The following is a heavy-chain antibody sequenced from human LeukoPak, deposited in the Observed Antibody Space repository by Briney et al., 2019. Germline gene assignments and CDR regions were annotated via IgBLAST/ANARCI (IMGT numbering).Heavy chain of an antibody. Sequence: ASVKVSCKASGYTFSGYYLHWVRQAPGQGLEWMGWINPNSGATNYAQIFQGRVTMTTDTSTTTAYMELRSLTSDDTAVYYCARGGPTARLITFGGVTDYWGQGTLVTVSS. CDR2: INPNSGAT. D-gene: IGHD3-16*01. J-gene: IGHJ4*02. CDR3: ARGGPTARLITFGGVTDY. CDR1: GYTFSGYY. V-gene: IGHV1-2*02.